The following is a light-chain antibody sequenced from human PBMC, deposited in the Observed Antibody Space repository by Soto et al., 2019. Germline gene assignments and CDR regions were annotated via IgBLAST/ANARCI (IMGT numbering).Light chain of an antibody. CDR3: QQRFNWPRLT. V-gene: IGKV3-11*01. Sequence: EIVLTQSPATLSLSPGGRATLPCRASRRVIRFLAWYQQRPGQAPRLLIYDASNRATGIPARFSGSGSGTDFTLTISSLEPEDFAVYYCQQRFNWPRLTFGGGTKVEIK. CDR2: DAS. J-gene: IGKJ4*01. CDR1: RRVIRF.